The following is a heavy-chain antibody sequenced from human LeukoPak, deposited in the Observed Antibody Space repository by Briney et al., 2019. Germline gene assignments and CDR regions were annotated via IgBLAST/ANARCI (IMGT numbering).Heavy chain of an antibody. Sequence: SETLSLTCTVSGGSISSYYWSWIRQPPGKGLEWIGYIYYSGSTNYNPSLKSRVTISVDTSKNQFSLKLSSVTAADTAVYYCARDHVYYYGSGSSRDAFDIWGQGTMVTVPS. CDR2: IYYSGST. V-gene: IGHV4-59*01. D-gene: IGHD3-10*01. CDR3: ARDHVYYYGSGSSRDAFDI. J-gene: IGHJ3*02. CDR1: GGSISSYY.